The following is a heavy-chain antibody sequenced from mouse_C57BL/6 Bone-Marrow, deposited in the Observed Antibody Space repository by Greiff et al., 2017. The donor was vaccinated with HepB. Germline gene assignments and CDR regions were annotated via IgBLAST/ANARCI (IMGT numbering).Heavy chain of an antibody. J-gene: IGHJ4*01. V-gene: IGHV5-12*01. CDR1: GFTFSDYY. CDR3: ARPSFSPYYAMDY. CDR2: ISNGGGST. Sequence: EVKLVESGGGLVQPGGSLKLSCAASGFTFSDYYMYWVRQTPEKRLEWVAYISNGGGSTYYPDTVKGRFTISRDNAKNTLYLQMSRLKSEDTAMYYCARPSFSPYYAMDYWGQGTSVTVSS.